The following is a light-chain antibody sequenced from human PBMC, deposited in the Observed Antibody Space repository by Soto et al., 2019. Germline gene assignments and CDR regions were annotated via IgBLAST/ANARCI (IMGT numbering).Light chain of an antibody. J-gene: IGLJ3*02. CDR3: CSYAGSSTWV. V-gene: IGLV2-23*01. Sequence: QSALTQPAYVSGSPGQSITISCTGTSSDVGSYNLVSWYQQHPGTAPKLMIYEDNKRASGVSNRFSGSTSGITASLTISVLQAEDEADYYCCSYAGSSTWVFGGGTKVTVL. CDR1: SSDVGSYNL. CDR2: EDN.